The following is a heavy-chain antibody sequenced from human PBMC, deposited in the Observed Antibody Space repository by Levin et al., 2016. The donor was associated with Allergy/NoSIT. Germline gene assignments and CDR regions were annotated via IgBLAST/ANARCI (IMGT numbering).Heavy chain of an antibody. Sequence: GESLKISCAASGFTFSSYSMNWVRQAPGKGLEWVSYISSSSSTIYYADSVKGRFTISRDNAKNSLYLQMNSLRDEDTAVYYCASPGYGDYVRGYYYYGMDVWGQGTTVTVSS. CDR2: ISSSSSTI. CDR3: ASPGYGDYVRGYYYYGMDV. D-gene: IGHD4-17*01. CDR1: GFTFSSYS. J-gene: IGHJ6*02. V-gene: IGHV3-48*02.